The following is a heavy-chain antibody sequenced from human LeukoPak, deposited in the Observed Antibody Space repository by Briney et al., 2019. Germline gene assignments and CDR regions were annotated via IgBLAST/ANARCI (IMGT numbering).Heavy chain of an antibody. Sequence: SETLSLTCTVSGGSISSYYWSRIRQPPGKGLEWIGYIYYSGSTNYNPSLKSRVTISVDTSKNQFSLKLSSVTAADTAVYYCARALIGFYFDYWGQGTLVTVSS. CDR3: ARALIGFYFDY. V-gene: IGHV4-59*01. CDR2: IYYSGST. CDR1: GGSISSYY. J-gene: IGHJ4*02. D-gene: IGHD3-22*01.